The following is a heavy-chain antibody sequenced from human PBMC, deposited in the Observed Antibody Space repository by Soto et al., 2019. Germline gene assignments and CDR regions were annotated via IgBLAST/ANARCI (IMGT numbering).Heavy chain of an antibody. CDR1: GYSFTAYG. Sequence: QVQGVQSGDEVKETGASVRVSCKTSGYSFTAYGISWVRQAPGQGLEWMGWISCYNGKTKYAQKVQGRVTMTTYTSTSTAYMEVRSLRSDDTAIYYCARDAPPPELRFLEWHNYYYTGMDVWGQRTKVTV. V-gene: IGHV1-18*01. CDR3: ARDAPPPELRFLEWHNYYYTGMDV. D-gene: IGHD3-3*01. CDR2: ISCYNGKT. J-gene: IGHJ6*02.